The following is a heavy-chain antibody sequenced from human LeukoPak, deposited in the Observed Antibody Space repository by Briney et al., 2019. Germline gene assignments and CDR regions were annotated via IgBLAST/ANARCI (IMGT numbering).Heavy chain of an antibody. CDR3: ARAHIGYCSSTSCFSFDY. V-gene: IGHV4-34*01. J-gene: IGHJ4*02. CDR2: INHSGST. D-gene: IGHD2-2*01. CDR1: GGSFSGYY. Sequence: SETLSLACAVYGGSFSGYYWSWIRQPPGKGLEWIGEINHSGSTNYNPSLKSRVTISVDTSKNQFSLKLSSVTAADTAVYYCARAHIGYCSSTSCFSFDYWGQGTLVTVSS.